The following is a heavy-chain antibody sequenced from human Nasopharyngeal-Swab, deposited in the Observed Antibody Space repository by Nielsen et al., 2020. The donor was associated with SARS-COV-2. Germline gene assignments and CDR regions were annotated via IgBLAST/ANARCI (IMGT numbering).Heavy chain of an antibody. D-gene: IGHD4/OR15-4a*01. CDR1: GFTFSSYA. Sequence: GGSLRLSYAASGFTFSSYAMSWVRQAPGKGLEWVSAISGSGGSTYYADSVKGRFTISRDNSKNTLYLQMNSLRAEDTAVYYCAKDGGLTTFPYYYYYGMDVWGQGTTVTVSS. V-gene: IGHV3-23*01. CDR2: ISGSGGST. CDR3: AKDGGLTTFPYYYYYGMDV. J-gene: IGHJ6*02.